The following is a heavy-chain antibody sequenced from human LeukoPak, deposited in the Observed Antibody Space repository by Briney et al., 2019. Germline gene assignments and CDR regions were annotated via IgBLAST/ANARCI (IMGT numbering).Heavy chain of an antibody. J-gene: IGHJ4*02. V-gene: IGHV1-2*02. CDR1: GYTFTGYY. CDR3: ARDLANANFDC. Sequence: ASVKVSCKASGYTFTGYYMNWVRQAPGQGLEWMGWINPNSGDTHYLQKFQGRVTVTRDTSISTAYMALSRLRSDDTAVYYCARDLANANFDCWGQGTLVSVSS. CDR2: INPNSGDT.